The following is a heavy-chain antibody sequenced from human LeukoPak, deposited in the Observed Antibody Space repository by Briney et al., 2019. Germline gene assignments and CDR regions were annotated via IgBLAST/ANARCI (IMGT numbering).Heavy chain of an antibody. J-gene: IGHJ6*02. Sequence: SETLSLTCTVSGGSISSYYWSWIRQPAGKGLEWIGRIYTSGSSNYNPSLKSRVTMSVDTSKNQFFLKLSSVTAADTAVYYCARARSSSSPYYYYYYGMDVWGQGTTVTLSS. D-gene: IGHD6-6*01. V-gene: IGHV4-4*07. CDR1: GGSISSYY. CDR3: ARARSSSSPYYYYYYGMDV. CDR2: IYTSGSS.